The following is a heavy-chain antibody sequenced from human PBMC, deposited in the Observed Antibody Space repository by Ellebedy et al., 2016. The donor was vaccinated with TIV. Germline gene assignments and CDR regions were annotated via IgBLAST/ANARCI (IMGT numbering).Heavy chain of an antibody. CDR1: GFTFSNAW. V-gene: IGHV3-15*01. Sequence: GGSLRLSCAASGFTFSNAWMSWVRQAPGKGLEWVGRINSKTDGGTTDYAAPVKGRFTISRDDSKNTLYLQMNSLKTEDTAVYYCTTCSGWYRVFDYWGQGTLVTVSS. CDR2: INSKTDGGTT. CDR3: TTCSGWYRVFDY. D-gene: IGHD6-19*01. J-gene: IGHJ4*02.